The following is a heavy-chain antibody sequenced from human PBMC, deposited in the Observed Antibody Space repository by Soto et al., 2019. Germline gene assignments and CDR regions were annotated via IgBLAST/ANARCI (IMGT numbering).Heavy chain of an antibody. D-gene: IGHD2-15*01. V-gene: IGHV3-30*18. CDR2: ISYDGSHK. J-gene: IGHJ3*02. CDR3: AKGSVLGYCTGGSCYGDAFDI. Sequence: QVQLVESGGGVVQPGRSLRLSCAASGFTFSHYGMNWVRQAPGKGLEWVALISYDGSHKHYEDSVKGRFTISRDNSDNTLYLQMSSLTTEDTAVYYCAKGSVLGYCTGGSCYGDAFDIWCQGTMVTVSS. CDR1: GFTFSHYG.